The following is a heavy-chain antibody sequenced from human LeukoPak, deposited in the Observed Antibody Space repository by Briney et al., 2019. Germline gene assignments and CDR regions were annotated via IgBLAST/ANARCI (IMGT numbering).Heavy chain of an antibody. J-gene: IGHJ4*02. Sequence: GGSLRLSCAASGFTISDSYMTWIRQAPGKGLEWVSYISNSGSTIYYADSVKGRFTISRDSANNSLYLQMNSLRAEDRAVYYCARRRSQGIDYWGQGTLVTVSS. CDR3: ARRRSQGIDY. CDR2: ISNSGSTI. CDR1: GFTISDSY. V-gene: IGHV3-11*04.